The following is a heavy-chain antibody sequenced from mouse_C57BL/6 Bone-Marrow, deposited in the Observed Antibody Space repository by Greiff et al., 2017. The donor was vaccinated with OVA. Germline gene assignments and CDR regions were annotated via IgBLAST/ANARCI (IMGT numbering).Heavy chain of an antibody. D-gene: IGHD3-1*01. CDR1: GYTLTSYW. Sequence: VQLQQPGAELVRPGTSVKLSCKASGYTLTSYWMHWVKQRPGQGLEWIGVIDPSDSYTNYNQKFKGKATLTVDTSSSTAYMQLSSLTSEDSAVYYCAYREDYWGQGTSVTVSS. V-gene: IGHV1-59*01. J-gene: IGHJ4*01. CDR3: AYREDY. CDR2: IDPSDSYT.